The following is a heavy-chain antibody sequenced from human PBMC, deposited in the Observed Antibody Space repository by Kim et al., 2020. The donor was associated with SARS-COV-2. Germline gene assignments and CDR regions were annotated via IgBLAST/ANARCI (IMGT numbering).Heavy chain of an antibody. Sequence: SETLSLTCTVSGGSISSSSYYWGWIRQPPGKGLEWIGSIYYSGSTYYNPSLKSRVTISVDTSKNQFSLKLSSVTAADTAVYYCASADDSSGYYLVAFDIWGQGTMVTVSS. V-gene: IGHV4-39*01. D-gene: IGHD3-22*01. CDR3: ASADDSSGYYLVAFDI. J-gene: IGHJ3*02. CDR2: IYYSGST. CDR1: GGSISSSSYY.